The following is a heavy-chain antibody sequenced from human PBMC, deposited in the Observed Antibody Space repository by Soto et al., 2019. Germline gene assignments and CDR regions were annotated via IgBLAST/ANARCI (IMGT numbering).Heavy chain of an antibody. V-gene: IGHV3-23*01. J-gene: IGHJ4*02. Sequence: PGGSLRLSCAASGFTFSSYAMSWVRQAPGKGLEWVSVISGSDDSTSYADSVKGRFTISRDNAKNTLYLQMNSLRAEDTAVYYCAIRASYYDSSGYFDYWGQGTLVTVSS. CDR1: GFTFSSYA. CDR2: ISGSDDST. D-gene: IGHD3-22*01. CDR3: AIRASYYDSSGYFDY.